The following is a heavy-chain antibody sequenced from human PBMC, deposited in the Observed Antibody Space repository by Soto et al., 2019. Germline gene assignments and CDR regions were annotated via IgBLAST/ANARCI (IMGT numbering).Heavy chain of an antibody. J-gene: IGHJ6*02. CDR3: ARGSLSYYYYYGMDV. V-gene: IGHV4-34*01. D-gene: IGHD1-26*01. CDR1: GGSFSGYY. CDR2: INHSGST. Sequence: SETLSLTCAVYGGSFSGYYWSWIRQPPGKGLEWVGEINHSGSTNYNPSLKSRVTISVDTSKNQFSLKLSSVTAADTAVYYCARGSLSYYYYYGMDVWGQGTTVTVSS.